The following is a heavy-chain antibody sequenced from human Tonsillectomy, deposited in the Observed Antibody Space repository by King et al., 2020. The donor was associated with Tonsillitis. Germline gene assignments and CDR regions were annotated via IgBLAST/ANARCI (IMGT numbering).Heavy chain of an antibody. CDR3: ARDSGYSSSWYLPYYYYYGMDV. V-gene: IGHV3-11*06. Sequence: VQLVESGGGLVKPGGSLRLSCAASGFTFSDYYMSWIRQAPGKGLEWVSYISSSSSYTNYADSGKGRFTISRDNAKNSLYLQMNSLRAEDTAVYYCARDSGYSSSWYLPYYYYYGMDVWGQGTTVTVSS. J-gene: IGHJ6*02. CDR2: ISSSSSYT. D-gene: IGHD6-13*01. CDR1: GFTFSDYY.